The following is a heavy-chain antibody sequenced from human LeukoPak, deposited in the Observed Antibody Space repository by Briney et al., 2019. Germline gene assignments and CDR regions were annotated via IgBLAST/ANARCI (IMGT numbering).Heavy chain of an antibody. CDR1: GFTFSSYA. CDR2: ISGSGGST. D-gene: IGHD4-17*01. J-gene: IGHJ4*02. Sequence: GGSLRLSCAVSGFTFSSYAISWDRQAPGQGLEWVSAISGSGGSTYYADSGKGRFTISRDNSKKKLYLQMKSLRAEDTAVYYCAKLDYGDYPYYFDYWGQGTLVTVSS. V-gene: IGHV3-23*01. CDR3: AKLDYGDYPYYFDY.